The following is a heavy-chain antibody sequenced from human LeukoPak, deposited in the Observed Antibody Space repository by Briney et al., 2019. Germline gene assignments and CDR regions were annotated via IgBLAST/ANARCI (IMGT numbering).Heavy chain of an antibody. J-gene: IGHJ3*02. V-gene: IGHV4-4*07. Sequence: SETLSLTCTVSGGSISSYYWSWIRQPAGKGLEWIGRIYTSGSTNYNPSLKSRVTISVDTSKNQFSLKLSSVTAADTAVYYCARDCETAMVTFPNAFDIWGQGTMVTVSS. CDR2: IYTSGST. CDR1: GGSISSYY. D-gene: IGHD5-18*01. CDR3: ARDCETAMVTFPNAFDI.